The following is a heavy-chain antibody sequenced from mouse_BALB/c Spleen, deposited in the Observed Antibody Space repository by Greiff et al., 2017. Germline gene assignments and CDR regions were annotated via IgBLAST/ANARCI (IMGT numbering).Heavy chain of an antibody. CDR2: IRNKANGYTT. CDR3: ARGRGNDYGFDY. D-gene: IGHD2-4*01. CDR1: GFTFTDYY. V-gene: IGHV7-3*02. Sequence: EVKLMESGGGLVQPAGSLRLSCATSGFTFTDYYMSWVRQPPGKALEWLGFIRNKANGYTTEYSASVKGRFTISRDNSQSILYLQMNTLRAEDSATYYCARGRGNDYGFDYWGQGTTLTVSS. J-gene: IGHJ2*01.